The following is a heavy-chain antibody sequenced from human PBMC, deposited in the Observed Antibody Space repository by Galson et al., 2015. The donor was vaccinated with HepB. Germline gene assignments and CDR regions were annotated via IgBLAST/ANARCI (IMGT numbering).Heavy chain of an antibody. Sequence: SLRLSCAASGFTFHHYGMDWVRQAPGKGLEWVSSITRSSSFLQYADSVKGRFTISSDNANNSLFLQMNSLRAEDSAVYYCARDLKAGAYNHGTNWFDPWRQRTLVTVAS. V-gene: IGHV3-21*01. D-gene: IGHD5-18*01. CDR1: GFTFHHYG. J-gene: IGHJ5*02. CDR2: ITRSSSFL. CDR3: ARDLKAGAYNHGTNWFDP.